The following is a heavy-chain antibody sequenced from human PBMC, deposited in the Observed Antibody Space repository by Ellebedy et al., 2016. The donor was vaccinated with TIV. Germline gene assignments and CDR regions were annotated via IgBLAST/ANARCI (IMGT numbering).Heavy chain of an antibody. J-gene: IGHJ4*02. CDR2: ISSDGRNK. CDR3: ARGMYSGSYYKLGYYLDY. Sequence: GESLKISCAASGFIFSSYGMHWVRQAPGKGLEWGAIISSDGRNKFYADSVKGRFTLSRDNSKNTLSLQMNSLRAEDTAVYYCARGMYSGSYYKLGYYLDYWGQGTLVTVSS. D-gene: IGHD1-26*01. V-gene: IGHV3-30*03. CDR1: GFIFSSYG.